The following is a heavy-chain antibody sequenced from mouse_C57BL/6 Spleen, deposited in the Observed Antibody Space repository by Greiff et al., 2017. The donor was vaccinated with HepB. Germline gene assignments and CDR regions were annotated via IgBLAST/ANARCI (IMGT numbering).Heavy chain of an antibody. V-gene: IGHV1-64*01. CDR1: GYTFTSYW. D-gene: IGHD2-4*01. J-gene: IGHJ2*01. Sequence: QVQLQQPGAELVKPGASVKLSCKASGYTFTSYWMHWVKQRPGQGLEWIGMIHPNSGSTNYNEKFKSKATLTVDKSSSTAYMQLSSLTSEDSAVYYCARGANDYDYDVYFDYWGQGTTLTVSS. CDR3: ARGANDYDYDVYFDY. CDR2: IHPNSGST.